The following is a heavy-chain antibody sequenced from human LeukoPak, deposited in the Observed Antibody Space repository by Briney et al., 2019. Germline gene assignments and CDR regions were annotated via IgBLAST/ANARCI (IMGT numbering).Heavy chain of an antibody. CDR2: ISGSGGST. V-gene: IGHV3-23*01. Sequence: GGSLRLSCAASGFTFSSYAMSWVRQAPGKGLEWVSAISGSGGSTYYADSVKGRFTISRDNSKNTLYLQMNSLRAEDTAVYYCAREFTTVVTRVGKYYFDYWGQGTLVTVSS. CDR3: AREFTTVVTRVGKYYFDY. D-gene: IGHD4-17*01. CDR1: GFTFSSYA. J-gene: IGHJ4*02.